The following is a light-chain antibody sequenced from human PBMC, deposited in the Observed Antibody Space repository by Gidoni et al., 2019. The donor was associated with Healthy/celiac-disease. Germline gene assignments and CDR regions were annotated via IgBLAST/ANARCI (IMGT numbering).Light chain of an antibody. Sequence: EIVMTQSPATLSLSPGERATLSCRASQSVSSSYLSWYQQKPGQAPRLLIYGASTRATGIPARFRGSGSVTDFTLSISSPQPEDFAVYYCQQAYNWWTFGQGTKVEIK. J-gene: IGKJ1*01. CDR3: QQAYNWWT. CDR2: GAS. V-gene: IGKV3D-7*01. CDR1: QSVSSSY.